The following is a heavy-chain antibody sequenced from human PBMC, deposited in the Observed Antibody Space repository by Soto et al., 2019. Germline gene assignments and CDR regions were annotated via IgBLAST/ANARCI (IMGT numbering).Heavy chain of an antibody. V-gene: IGHV3-66*01. CDR1: GFTVSSKY. Sequence: EVHLVESGGDLVQPGGSLRLSCAASGFTVSSKYMSWVRKAPGTGLEWVSLIQSGGTTYYADSVKGRFTISRDTSENTLHLQMDSLRAEDTAVYYCARDYVLCDGDRCYGVPLDVWGKGTKVTVSS. CDR2: IQSGGTT. J-gene: IGHJ6*03. CDR3: ARDYVLCDGDRCYGVPLDV. D-gene: IGHD2-21*01.